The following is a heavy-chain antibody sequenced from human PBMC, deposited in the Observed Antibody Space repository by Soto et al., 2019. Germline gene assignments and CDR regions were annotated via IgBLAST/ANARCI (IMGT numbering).Heavy chain of an antibody. J-gene: IGHJ4*02. CDR2: ISRTSTTI. CDR1: GFSFNSYT. Sequence: PGGSLRLSCAASGFSFNSYTMSWVRQAPGRGLEWVASISRTSTTIFYVDSVKGRFTISRDNTKNSLYLQMNSLRAEDTAVYYCRREEYDYWGKGTLITVS. CDR3: RREEYDY. V-gene: IGHV3-21*03.